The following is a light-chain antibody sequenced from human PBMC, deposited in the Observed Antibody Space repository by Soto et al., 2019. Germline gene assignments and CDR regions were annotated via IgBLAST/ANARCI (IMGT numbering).Light chain of an antibody. CDR3: SSYARNRDIL. CDR1: SSDVGGYSY. J-gene: IGLJ2*01. Sequence: QSVLTQPPSVSGSPGQSVAISCTGTSSDVGGYSYVSWYQQHPGKAPKLMIYEVSKRPSGVPDRFSGSKSGNTASLTVSGLQAEDEADYYCSSYARNRDILFGGGTKLTVL. CDR2: EVS. V-gene: IGLV2-8*01.